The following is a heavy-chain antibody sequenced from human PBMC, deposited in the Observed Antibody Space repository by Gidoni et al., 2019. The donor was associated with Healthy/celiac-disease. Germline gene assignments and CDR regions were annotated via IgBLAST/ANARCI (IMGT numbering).Heavy chain of an antibody. Sequence: QVQLQESGPGLVKPSETLSLNCTVSGGSIRSYYWSWIRQPPGKGLEWIGYIYYRGITNDNPSLKSRVTISVDTSNNQFSLKLSSVTAADTAVYYCARALTAHYDFWSGAGGYYFDYWGQGTLVTVSS. CDR2: IYYRGIT. V-gene: IGHV4-59*01. J-gene: IGHJ4*02. CDR1: GGSIRSYY. D-gene: IGHD3-3*01. CDR3: ARALTAHYDFWSGAGGYYFDY.